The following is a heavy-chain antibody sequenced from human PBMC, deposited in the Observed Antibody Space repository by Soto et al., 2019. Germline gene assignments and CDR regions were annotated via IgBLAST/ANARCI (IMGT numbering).Heavy chain of an antibody. CDR1: GGSISRSSYY. Sequence: QMHLQESGPGLVKPPETLSLTCAVSGGSISRSSYYWGWVRQPPGKGLEWIGRVYYTGTTYYIPSLKRRVSISVDTSDNQFSLTVTSVTAADTAVYYCARHPFWYFDLWGRGSLVSVSS. CDR2: VYYTGTT. V-gene: IGHV4-39*01. CDR3: ARHPFWYFDL. J-gene: IGHJ2*01.